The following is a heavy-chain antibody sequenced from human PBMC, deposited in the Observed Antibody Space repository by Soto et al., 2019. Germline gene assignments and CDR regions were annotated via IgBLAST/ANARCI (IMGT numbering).Heavy chain of an antibody. CDR3: ARTITIFGVVQPDWFDP. CDR2: IYTSGST. CDR1: GGSISSYY. J-gene: IGHJ5*02. D-gene: IGHD3-3*01. V-gene: IGHV4-4*07. Sequence: ETLSLTCTVSGGSISSYYWSWIRQPAEKGLEWIGRIYTSGSTNYNPSLKSRVTMSVDTSKNQFSLKLSSVTAADTAVYYCARTITIFGVVQPDWFDPWGQGTLVTVSS.